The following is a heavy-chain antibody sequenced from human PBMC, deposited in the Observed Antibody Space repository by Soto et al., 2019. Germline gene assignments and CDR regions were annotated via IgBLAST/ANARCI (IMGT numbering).Heavy chain of an antibody. Sequence: SQTLSLTCAISGDSVSTNSATLGWIRQSPSRGLEWLGRTYYRSKWYNDYAVSVKGRITINPDTSNNQLSLQLNSVTPDDTAVYYCARLIGNSWLDSWGQGTLVTVS. CDR1: GDSVSTNSAT. CDR3: ARLIGNSWLDS. CDR2: TYYRSKWYN. J-gene: IGHJ5*01. D-gene: IGHD2-8*01. V-gene: IGHV6-1*01.